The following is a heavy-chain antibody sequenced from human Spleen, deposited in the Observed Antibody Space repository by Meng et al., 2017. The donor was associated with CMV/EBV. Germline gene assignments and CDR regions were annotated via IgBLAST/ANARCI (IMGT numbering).Heavy chain of an antibody. Sequence: LSLTCAASGFTFSDYYMSWIRQAPGKGLEWVSYISTTGSTIYYADSVKGRFTISRDNAKNSLYLQMNSLRAEDTAVYYCAKGDFGSYFYGMDVWGQGTTVTVSS. V-gene: IGHV3-11*04. J-gene: IGHJ6*02. D-gene: IGHD3-16*01. CDR3: AKGDFGSYFYGMDV. CDR2: ISTTGSTI. CDR1: GFTFSDYY.